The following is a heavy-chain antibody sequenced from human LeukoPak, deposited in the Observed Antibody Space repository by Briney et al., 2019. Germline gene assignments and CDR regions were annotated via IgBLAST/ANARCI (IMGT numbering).Heavy chain of an antibody. CDR1: GFPFSSYA. CDR2: ISYDGSNK. Sequence: GGSLRLSCAASGFPFSSYAMHWVRQAPGKGLEWVAVISYDGSNKYYADSVKGRFTISRDNSKNTLYLQMNSLRAEDTAVYYCARDGNRYPFDYWGQGTLVTVSS. V-gene: IGHV3-30*04. D-gene: IGHD4-23*01. CDR3: ARDGNRYPFDY. J-gene: IGHJ4*02.